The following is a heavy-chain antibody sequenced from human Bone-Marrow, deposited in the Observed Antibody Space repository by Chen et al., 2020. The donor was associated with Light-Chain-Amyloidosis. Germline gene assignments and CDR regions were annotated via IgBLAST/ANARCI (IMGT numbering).Heavy chain of an antibody. J-gene: IGHJ4*02. CDR1: GYTFPNYW. D-gene: IGHD5-12*01. CDR3: ARRRDGYNFDY. V-gene: IGHV5-51*01. Sequence: GKKPGESLKISCKGSGYTFPNYWIGWVRQMPGKGLEWMGVIYPHDSDARYSPSFVGQVTISADKSITTAYLQWRSLKASDTAMYYCARRRDGYNFDYWGQGTLVTVSS. CDR2: IYPHDSDA.